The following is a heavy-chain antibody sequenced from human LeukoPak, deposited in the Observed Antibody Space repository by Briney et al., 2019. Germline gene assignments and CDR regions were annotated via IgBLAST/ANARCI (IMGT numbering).Heavy chain of an antibody. D-gene: IGHD3-22*01. CDR2: ISYDGSNK. CDR1: GFTFSSYG. V-gene: IGHV3-30*03. J-gene: IGHJ4*02. CDR3: ARDSFRAGIAPVTMIPRGPFDY. Sequence: HPGGFLRLSCAASGFTFSSYGMHWVRQAPGKGLEWVAVISYDGSNKYYADSVKGRFTISRDNSKNTLYLQMNSLRGEDTAVYYCARDSFRAGIAPVTMIPRGPFDYWGQGTLVTVSS.